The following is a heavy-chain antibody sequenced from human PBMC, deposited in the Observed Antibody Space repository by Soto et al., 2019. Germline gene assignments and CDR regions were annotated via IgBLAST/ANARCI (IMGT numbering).Heavy chain of an antibody. D-gene: IGHD3-10*01. CDR3: ATRYYYGSGSYFDY. CDR1: GGSFSGYY. J-gene: IGHJ4*02. CDR2: INHSGST. V-gene: IGHV4-34*01. Sequence: SETLSLTCAVYGGSFSGYYWSWIRQPPGKGLEWIGEINHSGSTNYNPSLKSRVTISVDTSKNQFSLKLSSVTAADTAVYYCATRYYYGSGSYFDYWGQGTLVTVSS.